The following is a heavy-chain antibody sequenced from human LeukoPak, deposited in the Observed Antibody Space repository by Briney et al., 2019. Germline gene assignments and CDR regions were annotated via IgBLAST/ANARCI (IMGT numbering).Heavy chain of an antibody. CDR2: ISGRGANT. CDR1: GFSFSNYA. V-gene: IGHV3-23*01. Sequence: GGSLRLSCAASGFSFSNYAMSWVRQAPGKGLEWVSAISGRGANTYYADSVKGRFTISRDNSKNTLYMQMNSLIAEDTAVYYCAKAVVIVPTATPFDYWGQGTLVTVSS. J-gene: IGHJ4*02. D-gene: IGHD2-2*01. CDR3: AKAVVIVPTATPFDY.